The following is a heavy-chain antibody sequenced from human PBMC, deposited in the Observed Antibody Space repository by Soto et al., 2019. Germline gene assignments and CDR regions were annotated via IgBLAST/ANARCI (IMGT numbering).Heavy chain of an antibody. V-gene: IGHV3-48*04. Sequence: PGGSLRLSCAASGFTFSSYSMNWVRQAPGKGLEWVSYISSSSTTKYYADSVKGRFTISRDNAKSSLFLQMNSLRPDDTALYYCAKDMKWGGMTTIHYFDSWGQGTLVTVSS. D-gene: IGHD4-17*01. CDR3: AKDMKWGGMTTIHYFDS. CDR2: ISSSSTTK. CDR1: GFTFSSYS. J-gene: IGHJ4*02.